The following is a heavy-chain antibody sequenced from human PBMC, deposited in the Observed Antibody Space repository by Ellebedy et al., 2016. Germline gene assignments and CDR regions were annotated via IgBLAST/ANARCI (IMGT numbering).Heavy chain of an antibody. CDR1: RDTFSRHG. CDR3: ARDRYLLVPRGLFDY. CDR2: IIPIVDIP. D-gene: IGHD3-9*01. J-gene: IGHJ4*02. Sequence: SVKVSXKASRDTFSRHGINWVRQTPGQGLEWMGRIIPIVDIPNYAQKFQGRVTIIADRSTSTVYMELSSLRSDDTAMYYCARDRYLLVPRGLFDYWGQGTLVTVSS. V-gene: IGHV1-69*04.